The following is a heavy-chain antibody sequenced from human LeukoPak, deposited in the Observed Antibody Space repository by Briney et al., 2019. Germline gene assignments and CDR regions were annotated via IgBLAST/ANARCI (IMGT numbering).Heavy chain of an antibody. Sequence: PSETLSLTCAVYGGSFSGYYWSWIRQPPGKGLEWIGEINHSGSTNYNPSLKSRVTISLDTSKNQLSLKLSSVTAADTAVYYCARDVGATPGYFDYWGQGTLVTVSS. CDR2: INHSGST. CDR3: ARDVGATPGYFDY. CDR1: GGSFSGYY. D-gene: IGHD1-26*01. J-gene: IGHJ4*02. V-gene: IGHV4-34*01.